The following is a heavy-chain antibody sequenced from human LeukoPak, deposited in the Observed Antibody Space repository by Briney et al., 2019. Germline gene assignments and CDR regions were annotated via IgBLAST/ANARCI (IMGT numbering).Heavy chain of an antibody. CDR2: IYDSGST. D-gene: IGHD3-22*01. J-gene: IGHJ4*02. Sequence: RTSETLSLTCTVSGGSISSYYWSWIRQPPGKGLEWIGYIYDSGSTNYNPSLKSRVTISVDTSKNQFSLKLSSVTAADTAVYYCARDRYYYDSSGYRIFDYWGQGTLATVSS. CDR3: ARDRYYYDSSGYRIFDY. V-gene: IGHV4-59*01. CDR1: GGSISSYY.